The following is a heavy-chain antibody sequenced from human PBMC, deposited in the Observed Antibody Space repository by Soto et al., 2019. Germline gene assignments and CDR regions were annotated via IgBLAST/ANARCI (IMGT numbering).Heavy chain of an antibody. V-gene: IGHV3-30*04. J-gene: IGHJ6*02. CDR3: ARPGSGYDVLSGQYFYYYHTTDV. D-gene: IGHD3-9*01. Sequence: GGSLRLSCAASGFLFNTYAMHWGRPAPGEGLVWVAAISYDGRTKDYADSVKGRFTISRNNSTNTLYLQMSSLKTDDTAVYYCARPGSGYDVLSGQYFYYYHTTDVWGQGTTVTVSS. CDR2: ISYDGRTK. CDR1: GFLFNTYA.